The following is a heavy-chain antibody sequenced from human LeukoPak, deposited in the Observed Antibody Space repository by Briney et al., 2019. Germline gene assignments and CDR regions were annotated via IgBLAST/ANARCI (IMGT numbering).Heavy chain of an antibody. J-gene: IGHJ4*02. Sequence: SETLSLTCTVSGGSIHTYYWTWIRQPPGKGLEWIGYIYYSGGANYNPSLKSRVTISIDTSKNQFSLKLNSVTAADTAVYYCARYYCSGGICYHFDYWGQGTLVTVSS. CDR3: ARYYCSGGICYHFDY. CDR2: IYYSGGA. CDR1: GGSIHTYY. V-gene: IGHV4-59*01. D-gene: IGHD2-15*01.